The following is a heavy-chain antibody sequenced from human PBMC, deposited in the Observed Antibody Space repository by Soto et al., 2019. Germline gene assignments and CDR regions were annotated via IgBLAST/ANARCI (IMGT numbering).Heavy chain of an antibody. Sequence: EVQLLESGGGLVQPGGSLRLSCAASGFTFSSYAMSWVRQAPGKGLEWVSAISVSGGSTYYADSVKGRFTISRDNSKNTLYLQLNSLRAEDTAVYYCAKDSGYGDYVPTHWGQGTLVTVSS. J-gene: IGHJ4*02. CDR3: AKDSGYGDYVPTH. CDR2: ISVSGGST. CDR1: GFTFSSYA. V-gene: IGHV3-23*01. D-gene: IGHD4-17*01.